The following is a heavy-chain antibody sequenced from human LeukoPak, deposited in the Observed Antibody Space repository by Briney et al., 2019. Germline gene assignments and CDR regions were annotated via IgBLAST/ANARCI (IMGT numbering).Heavy chain of an antibody. CDR3: ARTTEDCSSTSCYQYWFDP. V-gene: IGHV4-39*07. J-gene: IGHJ5*02. D-gene: IGHD2-2*01. CDR2: IYYSGST. CDR1: GGSIRSYY. Sequence: SETLSLTCTVSGGSIRSYYWGWIRQPPGKGLEWIGSIYYSGSTYYNPSLKSRVTISVDTSKNQFSLKLSSVTAADTAVYYCARTTEDCSSTSCYQYWFDPWGQGTLVTVSS.